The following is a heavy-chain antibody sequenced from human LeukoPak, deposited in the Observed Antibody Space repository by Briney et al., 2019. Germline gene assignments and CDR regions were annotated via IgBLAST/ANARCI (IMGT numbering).Heavy chain of an antibody. CDR3: ARSMGGSRDF. CDR2: INTDGSRT. V-gene: IGHV3-74*01. D-gene: IGHD1-26*01. CDR1: GFIFSNYW. J-gene: IGHJ4*02. Sequence: GGSLRLSCAGSGFIFSNYWVHWVRQAPGKGLVWVSRINTDGSRTDYADSVKGRFTISRDNAKYTLYLQMNSLSAEDTAVYYCARSMGGSRDFWGQGTLVTVSS.